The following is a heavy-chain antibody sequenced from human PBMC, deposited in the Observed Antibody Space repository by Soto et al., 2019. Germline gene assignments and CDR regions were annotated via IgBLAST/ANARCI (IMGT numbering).Heavy chain of an antibody. J-gene: IGHJ4*02. CDR3: ARVEVTRNYFDY. CDR1: GGTFSSYA. Sequence: SVKVSCKASGGTFSSYAISWVRQAPGQGLEWMGGIIPIFGTANYAQKFQGRVTITADKSTSTAYMELSSLRSEDTAVYYCARVEVTRNYFDYWGQGTLVTVSS. CDR2: IIPIFGTA. V-gene: IGHV1-69*06. D-gene: IGHD4-4*01.